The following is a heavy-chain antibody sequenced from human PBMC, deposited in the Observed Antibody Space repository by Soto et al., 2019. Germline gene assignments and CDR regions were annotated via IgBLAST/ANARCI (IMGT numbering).Heavy chain of an antibody. Sequence: SETLSLTCTVSGGSISSYYWSWIRQPPGKGLEWIGYIYYSGSTNYNPSLKSRVTISVDTSKNQFSLKLSSVTAADTAVYYCARGSRLPAAIGLWGQGTLVTVSS. V-gene: IGHV4-59*01. CDR3: ARGSRLPAAIGL. CDR1: GGSISSYY. J-gene: IGHJ4*02. CDR2: IYYSGST. D-gene: IGHD2-2*02.